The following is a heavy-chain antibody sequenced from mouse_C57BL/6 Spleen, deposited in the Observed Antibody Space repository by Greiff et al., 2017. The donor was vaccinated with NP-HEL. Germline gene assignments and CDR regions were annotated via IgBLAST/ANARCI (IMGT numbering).Heavy chain of an antibody. Sequence: QVQLQQSGTELVKPGASVKLSCKASGYTFTSYWMHWVKQRPGQGLEWIGNINPSNGGTNYNEKFKSKATLTVDKSSSTAYMQLSSLTSEDSAVYYCARDDYGSSPFDYWGQGTTLTVSS. CDR2: INPSNGGT. V-gene: IGHV1-53*01. D-gene: IGHD1-1*01. CDR1: GYTFTSYW. J-gene: IGHJ2*01. CDR3: ARDDYGSSPFDY.